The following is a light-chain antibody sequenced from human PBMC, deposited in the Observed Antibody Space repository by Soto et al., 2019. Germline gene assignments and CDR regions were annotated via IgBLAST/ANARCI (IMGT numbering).Light chain of an antibody. V-gene: IGKV1-5*01. CDR3: QQYNSYLWT. J-gene: IGKJ1*01. CDR2: DAS. CDR1: QSISSW. Sequence: DIQMTQSPSTLTASVGDRVTITCRASQSISSWLAWYQQKPGKAPKLLIYDASSLESGVPSRFSGSGSGTEFTLTISSMQPDDFANYYCQQYNSYLWTFGQGTKVDIK.